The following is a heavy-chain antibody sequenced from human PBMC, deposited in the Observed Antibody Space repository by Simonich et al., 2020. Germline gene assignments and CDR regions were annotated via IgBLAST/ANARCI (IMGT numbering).Heavy chain of an antibody. Sequence: EVQLVESGGGLVQPGGSLRLSCAASGFTFSSYWMSWVRQAPGEGRGWGANIKQDGSEKYYVDSVKGRFTISRDNAKNSLYLQMNSLRAEDTAVYYCAREGIAARDAFDIWGQGTMVTVSS. V-gene: IGHV3-7*01. D-gene: IGHD6-6*01. J-gene: IGHJ3*02. CDR2: IKQDGSEK. CDR3: AREGIAARDAFDI. CDR1: GFTFSSYW.